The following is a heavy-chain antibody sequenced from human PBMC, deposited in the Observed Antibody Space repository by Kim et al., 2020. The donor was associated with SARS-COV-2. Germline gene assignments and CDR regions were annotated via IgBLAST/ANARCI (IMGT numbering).Heavy chain of an antibody. J-gene: IGHJ6*02. Sequence: GGSLRLSCAASGFTFSSYAMHWVRQAPGKGLEWVAVISYDGSNKYYADSVKGRFTISRDNSKNTLYLQMNSLRAEDTAVYYCARDTNIVVVPAAMRNYYYYGMDVWGQGTTVTVSS. CDR3: ARDTNIVVVPAAMRNYYYYGMDV. CDR1: GFTFSSYA. V-gene: IGHV3-30*04. CDR2: ISYDGSNK. D-gene: IGHD2-2*01.